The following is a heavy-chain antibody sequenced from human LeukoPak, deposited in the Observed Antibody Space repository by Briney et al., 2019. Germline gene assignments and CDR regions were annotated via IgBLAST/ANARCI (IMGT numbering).Heavy chain of an antibody. V-gene: IGHV1-69*13. D-gene: IGHD4-17*01. CDR2: IIPIFGTA. J-gene: IGHJ6*02. CDR1: GGTFSSYA. CDR3: ARSSTVTNYGMDV. Sequence: SVKASCKASGGTFSSYAISWVRQAPGQGLEWMGGIIPIFGTANYAQKFQGRVTITADESTSTAYMELSSLRSEDTAVYYCARSSTVTNYGMDVWGQGTTVTVSS.